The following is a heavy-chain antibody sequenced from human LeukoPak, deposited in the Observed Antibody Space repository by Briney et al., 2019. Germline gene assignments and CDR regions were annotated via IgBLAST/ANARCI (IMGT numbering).Heavy chain of an antibody. CDR3: ARGVADNDYGDYWGNNWFDH. J-gene: IGHJ5*02. Sequence: GASVTVSCTPSGYTFTIYGISWVRQAPGQGREWMGGISAYNGNTNYAQKLQRRVTMTTDTSTSTAYMELRSLRSDDTAVYYCARGVADNDYGDYWGNNWFDHWGQGTLVTVSS. CDR2: ISAYNGNT. D-gene: IGHD4-17*01. CDR1: GYTFTIYG. V-gene: IGHV1-18*01.